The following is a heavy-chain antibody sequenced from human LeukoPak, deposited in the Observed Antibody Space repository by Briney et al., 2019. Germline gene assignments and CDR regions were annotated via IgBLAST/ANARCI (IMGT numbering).Heavy chain of an antibody. D-gene: IGHD3-22*01. J-gene: IGHJ2*01. CDR2: IYYSGST. Sequence: SETLSLTCTVSGGSISSGGYYWSWIRQHPGKGLEWIGYIYYSGSTYYNPSLKSRVTISVDTSKNQFSLKLSSVTAADTAAYYCARASRSYYYDSSGYYYAPTKDDWYFDLWGRGTLVTVSS. V-gene: IGHV4-31*03. CDR3: ARASRSYYYDSSGYYYAPTKDDWYFDL. CDR1: GGSISSGGYY.